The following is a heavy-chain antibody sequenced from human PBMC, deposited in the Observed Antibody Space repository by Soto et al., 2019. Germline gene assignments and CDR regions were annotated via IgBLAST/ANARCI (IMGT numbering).Heavy chain of an antibody. CDR3: ASAIVVVVAATRGLDAFDI. J-gene: IGHJ3*02. Sequence: QVQLVQSGAEVKKPVSSVKVSCTASGGTFSSYAISWVRQAPGQGLEWMGGIIPIFGTANYAQKFQGRVTITADKSTSTAYMELSSLRSEDTAVYYCASAIVVVVAATRGLDAFDIWGQGTMVTVSS. V-gene: IGHV1-69*06. D-gene: IGHD2-15*01. CDR1: GGTFSSYA. CDR2: IIPIFGTA.